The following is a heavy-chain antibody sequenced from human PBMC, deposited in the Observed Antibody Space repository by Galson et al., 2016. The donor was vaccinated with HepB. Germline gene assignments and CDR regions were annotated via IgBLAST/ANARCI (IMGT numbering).Heavy chain of an antibody. D-gene: IGHD1-1*01. CDR3: TTGGGNWALGMDV. CDR1: GFTFSNAW. V-gene: IGHV3-15*01. J-gene: IGHJ6*02. Sequence: SLRLSCAGSGFTFSNAWMSWVRKAPGKGLEWVGRLTRKTAGGTTDDAAPVKGRFTISRDDSKNTLYLQMNSLKTEDTAVYYCTTGGGNWALGMDVWGQGTTVTVSS. CDR2: LTRKTAGGTT.